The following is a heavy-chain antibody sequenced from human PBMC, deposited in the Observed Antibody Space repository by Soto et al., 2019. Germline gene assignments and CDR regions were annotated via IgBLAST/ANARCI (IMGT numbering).Heavy chain of an antibody. D-gene: IGHD3-9*01. CDR1: GFSFSNSA. Sequence: EVQLLESGGGLVQPGGSLRLSCAVSGFSFSNSAMTWVRQAPGKGLEWVSGISGSGDITYNTDSVKGRFAISRDTSKNVVYLQMRSLRAEDTVVYYCAKVPQWVLRYHDWFFDYWGQGTLVTVSS. CDR3: AKVPQWVLRYHDWFFDY. V-gene: IGHV3-23*01. J-gene: IGHJ4*02. CDR2: ISGSGDIT.